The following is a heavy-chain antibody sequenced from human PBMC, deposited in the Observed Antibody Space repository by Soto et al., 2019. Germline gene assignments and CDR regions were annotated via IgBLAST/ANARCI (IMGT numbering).Heavy chain of an antibody. CDR3: ARVLTYYYVDI. J-gene: IGHJ6*03. Sequence: QVQLQESGPGLVKPSQTLSLTCTVSGASINNANYYWSWIRQHPGRGLEWIGNIYYNGSTYYNPSLRSRVTISVDTSKSQFSLKLSSVTAADSAVYYCARVLTYYYVDIWGKGTTVTVSS. CDR1: GASINNANYY. V-gene: IGHV4-31*03. CDR2: IYYNGST.